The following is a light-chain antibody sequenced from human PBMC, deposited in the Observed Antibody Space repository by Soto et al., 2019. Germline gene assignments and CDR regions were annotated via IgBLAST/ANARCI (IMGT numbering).Light chain of an antibody. CDR3: QQYNRFSPLT. J-gene: IGKJ1*01. CDR1: QSIGAC. Sequence: DIQMTQSPSTLSASLGDRVTITCRASQSIGACLAWYQQKPGKAPKLLIYDASRWKSGVPARFSGRGSGTEFTLTITSLQPDDFATYYCQQYNRFSPLTFGQGTKVEV. V-gene: IGKV1-5*01. CDR2: DAS.